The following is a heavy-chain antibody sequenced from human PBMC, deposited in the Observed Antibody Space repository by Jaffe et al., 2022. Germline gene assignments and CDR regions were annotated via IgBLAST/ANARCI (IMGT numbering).Heavy chain of an antibody. Sequence: EVQLVESGGGLVQPGGSLRLSCAASGFTFSSYWMSWVRQAPGKGLEWVANIKQDGSEKYYVDSVKGRFTISRDNAKNSLYLQMNSLRAEDTAVYYCARDQGIPPIVQYYYYMDVWGKGTTVTVSS. CDR1: GFTFSSYW. CDR2: IKQDGSEK. J-gene: IGHJ6*03. D-gene: IGHD3-16*02. V-gene: IGHV3-7*01. CDR3: ARDQGIPPIVQYYYYMDV.